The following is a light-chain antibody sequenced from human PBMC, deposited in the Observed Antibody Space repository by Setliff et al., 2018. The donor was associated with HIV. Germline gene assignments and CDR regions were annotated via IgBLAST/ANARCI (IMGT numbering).Light chain of an antibody. CDR3: SSYTSSSTDV. Sequence: QSALTQPASVSGSPGQSITISCTGTSSDVGTYNAVYWYQQHPGKAPKLMIYDVSTRPSGVSNRFSGSKSGNTASLTISGLQTEDEADYYCSSYTSSSTDVFGTGTKVTDL. J-gene: IGLJ1*01. V-gene: IGLV2-14*01. CDR2: DVS. CDR1: SSDVGTYNA.